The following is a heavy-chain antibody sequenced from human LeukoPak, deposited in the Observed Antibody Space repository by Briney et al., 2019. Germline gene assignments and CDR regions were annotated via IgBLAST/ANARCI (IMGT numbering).Heavy chain of an antibody. D-gene: IGHD4-17*01. J-gene: IGHJ4*02. CDR2: INHSGST. Sequence: SETLSLTCAVYGGSFSGYYWSWIRQPPGKGLGWIGEINHSGSTNYNPSLKSRVSMSGDTSKNQVSLKLRSVTAADTAVYYCARDPTTVTTIFDSWGQGTLVTVSS. V-gene: IGHV4-34*01. CDR3: ARDPTTVTTIFDS. CDR1: GGSFSGYY.